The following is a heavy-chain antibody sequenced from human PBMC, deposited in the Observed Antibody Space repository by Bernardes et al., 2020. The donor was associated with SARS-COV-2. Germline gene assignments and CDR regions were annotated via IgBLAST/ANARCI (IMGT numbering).Heavy chain of an antibody. V-gene: IGHV3-33*01. D-gene: IGHD6-19*01. Sequence: GGSLRLSCAASGFTFSSYGMHWVRQAPGKGLEWVAVIWYDGSNKYYADSVKGRFTISRDNSKNTLYLQMNSLRAEDTAVYYCARDAIAVAPFDYWGQGTLVTVSP. CDR3: ARDAIAVAPFDY. CDR1: GFTFSSYG. J-gene: IGHJ4*02. CDR2: IWYDGSNK.